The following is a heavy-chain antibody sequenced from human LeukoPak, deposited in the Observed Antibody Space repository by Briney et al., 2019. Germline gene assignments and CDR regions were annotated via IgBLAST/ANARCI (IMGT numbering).Heavy chain of an antibody. CDR2: VYSGGST. V-gene: IGHV3-53*01. D-gene: IGHD2/OR15-2a*01. CDR1: GLSASGNY. CDR3: ARDLGWNNVTSFHF. J-gene: IGHJ4*02. Sequence: GGSLRLSCEGSGLSASGNYMSWVRQIPGKGLEWVAVVYSGGSTNHADSVKGRFSVSRDNSKNTLYLQMNNLRPEDTGIYYCARDLGWNNVTSFHFWGLGTQVTVSS.